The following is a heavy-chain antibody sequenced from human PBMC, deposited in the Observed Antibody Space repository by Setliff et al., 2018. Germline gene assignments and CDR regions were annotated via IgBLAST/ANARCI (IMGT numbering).Heavy chain of an antibody. CDR1: GGSISSYY. D-gene: IGHD2-21*02. J-gene: IGHJ4*02. CDR3: ARGFDVCGGGACYTDGPYYFDY. CDR2: ISYSGNT. Sequence: PSETLSLTCTVSGGSISSYYWSWIRQAPGKGLEWIGYISYSGNTKYSPSLKSRVTISVDTSKNQFSLKLSSVAAADTAVYYCARGFDVCGGGACYTDGPYYFDYWGLGTLVTVSS. V-gene: IGHV4-59*12.